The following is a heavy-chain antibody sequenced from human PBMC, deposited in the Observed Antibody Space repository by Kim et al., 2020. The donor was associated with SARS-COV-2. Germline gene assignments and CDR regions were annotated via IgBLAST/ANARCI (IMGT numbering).Heavy chain of an antibody. Sequence: SETLSLTCTVSGGSISSSSYYWGWIRQPPGKGLEWIGSIYYSGSTYYNPSLKSRVTISVDTSKNQFSLKLSSVTAADTAVYYCASWLGQQLTEGSFDYWGQGTLVTVSS. D-gene: IGHD6-13*01. J-gene: IGHJ4*02. CDR2: IYYSGST. CDR3: ASWLGQQLTEGSFDY. CDR1: GGSISSSSYY. V-gene: IGHV4-39*01.